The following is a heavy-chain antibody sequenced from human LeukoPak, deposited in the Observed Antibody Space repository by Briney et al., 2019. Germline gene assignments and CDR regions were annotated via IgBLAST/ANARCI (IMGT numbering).Heavy chain of an antibody. Sequence: GGSLRLSCAASGFSVSSNYMSWVRQAPGKGLECVSVIYSGGSTYYADSVKGRFTISRDNSKNTLYLQMNSLRAEDTAVYYCAKLPYCSGGSCYPSDAFDIWGQGTMVTVSS. CDR3: AKLPYCSGGSCYPSDAFDI. D-gene: IGHD2-15*01. J-gene: IGHJ3*02. CDR2: IYSGGST. V-gene: IGHV3-53*05. CDR1: GFSVSSNY.